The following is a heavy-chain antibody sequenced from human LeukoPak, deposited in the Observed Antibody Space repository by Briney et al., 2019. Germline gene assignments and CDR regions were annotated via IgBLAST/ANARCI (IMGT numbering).Heavy chain of an antibody. CDR2: IDYSGST. CDR1: GGSISSYY. V-gene: IGHV4-59*08. Sequence: SETLSLTCTVSGGSISSYYWSWIRQPPGKGLEWIRYIDYSGSTIYNPSLKSRVTISVNTSKNQFSLKLNSVTAADTAVYYCARPTPSGSYLNWFDPWGQGTLVTVSS. J-gene: IGHJ5*02. D-gene: IGHD1-26*01. CDR3: ARPTPSGSYLNWFDP.